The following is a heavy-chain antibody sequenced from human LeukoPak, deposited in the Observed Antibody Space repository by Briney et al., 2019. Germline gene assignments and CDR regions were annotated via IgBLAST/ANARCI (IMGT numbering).Heavy chain of an antibody. V-gene: IGHV3-30-3*01. D-gene: IGHD3-22*01. J-gene: IGHJ4*02. CDR1: GFTFSSYA. CDR3: ARDGPGDYDSSGYYDY. Sequence: GGSLRLSCAASGFTFSSYAMHWVRQAPGKGLEWVAVISYDGSNKYYADSVKGRFTISRDNSENTLYLQMNSLRAEDAAVYYCARDGPGDYDSSGYYDYRGQGTLVTVSS. CDR2: ISYDGSNK.